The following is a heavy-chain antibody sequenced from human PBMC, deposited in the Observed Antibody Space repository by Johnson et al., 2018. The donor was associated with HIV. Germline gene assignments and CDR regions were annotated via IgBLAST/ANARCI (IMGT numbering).Heavy chain of an antibody. J-gene: IGHJ3*02. CDR1: GFTFSSYW. V-gene: IGHV3-74*02. Sequence: EKLVESGGGVVQPGRSLRLSCAASGFTFSSYWMHWVRQAPGKGLVWVSRINTDGSATTYADSVKGRFTISRDNAKNTRYLQMNSLGAVDTAGYYCVRRPFGAAPGAEACDIWGQGTMVTGSS. CDR3: VRRPFGAAPGAEACDI. D-gene: IGHD6-13*01. CDR2: INTDGSAT.